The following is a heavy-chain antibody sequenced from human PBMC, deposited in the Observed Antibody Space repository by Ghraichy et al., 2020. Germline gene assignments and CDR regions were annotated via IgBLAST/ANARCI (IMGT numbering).Heavy chain of an antibody. Sequence: GGSLRLSCAASGFTVSSKYMIWVRQAPGKGLEWVSVIYNGDRTYYADSVKGRFTISRDNSKNTLSLQMNSLRAEDTAVYYCASSRTTPGGFDVWGQGTMVTVSS. CDR2: IYNGDRT. D-gene: IGHD1/OR15-1a*01. CDR1: GFTVSSKY. J-gene: IGHJ3*01. V-gene: IGHV3-53*01. CDR3: ASSRTTPGGFDV.